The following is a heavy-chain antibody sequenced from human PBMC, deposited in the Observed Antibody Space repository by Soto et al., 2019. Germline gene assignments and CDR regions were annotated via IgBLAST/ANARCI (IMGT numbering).Heavy chain of an antibody. Sequence: QVQLVQSGAEVKKPGASVKVSCKASGYTFTSYGISWVRQAPGQGLEWMGWISAYNCNTHYAQKLQGRVTMTTDTSTSPDYMSLRSLRSDDTAVYYCARAGATNYYYGMDVWGQGTTVTVSS. J-gene: IGHJ6*02. CDR1: GYTFTSYG. V-gene: IGHV1-18*04. CDR2: ISAYNCNT. CDR3: ARAGATNYYYGMDV. D-gene: IGHD1-26*01.